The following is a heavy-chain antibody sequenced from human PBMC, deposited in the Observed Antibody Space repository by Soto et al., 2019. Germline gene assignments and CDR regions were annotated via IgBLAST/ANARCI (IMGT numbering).Heavy chain of an antibody. CDR1: GGSISGSGGL. CDR3: ARLPRYGSGTYPEF. J-gene: IGHJ4*02. V-gene: IGHV4-39*01. Sequence: QLHLQESGPGLVEPAETLSLTCTVSGGSISGSGGLWGWIRQHPGKGLESIGTIYHNGNTYYDPVLLRRVTMSVDTSNNEFSLNLNSLTAADTDVYYCARLPRYGSGTYPEFWRQGTLVTVSS. D-gene: IGHD3-10*01. CDR2: IYHNGNT.